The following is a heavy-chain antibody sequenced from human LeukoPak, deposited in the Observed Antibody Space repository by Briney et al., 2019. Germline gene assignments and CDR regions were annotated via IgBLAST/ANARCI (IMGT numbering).Heavy chain of an antibody. J-gene: IGHJ4*02. V-gene: IGHV4-59*01. CDR3: ARGRYCSGGSCYLVY. CDR1: GCSISSYY. CDR2: IYYSGNT. Sequence: SETPSLTCTVSGCSISSYYWSWIRQPPGKGLEWIGYIYYSGNTNYNPSLKSRVTISVDTSKNQFSLKLNSVTAADTAVYYCARGRYCSGGSCYLVYWGQGTLVTVSS. D-gene: IGHD2-15*01.